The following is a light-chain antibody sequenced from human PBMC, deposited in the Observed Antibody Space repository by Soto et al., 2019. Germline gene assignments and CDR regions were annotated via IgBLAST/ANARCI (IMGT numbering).Light chain of an antibody. V-gene: IGKV1-39*01. CDR1: ETISTF. CDR2: ASS. CDR3: QQSYSSSPIT. Sequence: DIQLTQSPSSLSASVGDRVTMTCRASETISTFLNWYQHKPGKAPKLLISASSRLQSGVPSRFSGSGSGTDFTLTIDSLRPDDFASYYCQQSYSSSPITFGPGTRLDIK. J-gene: IGKJ5*01.